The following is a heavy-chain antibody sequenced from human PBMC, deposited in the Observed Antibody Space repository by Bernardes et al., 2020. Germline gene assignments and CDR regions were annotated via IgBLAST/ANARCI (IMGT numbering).Heavy chain of an antibody. CDR2: INPSGGST. Sequence: ASVKVSCKASGYTFTSYYMHWVRQAPGQGLEWMGIINPSGGSTSYAQKFQGRVTMTRDTSTSTVYMELSSLRSEDTAVYYCARALYDFWSGYYNYWFDPWGQGTLVTVSS. CDR3: ARALYDFWSGYYNYWFDP. V-gene: IGHV1-46*01. D-gene: IGHD3-3*01. J-gene: IGHJ5*02. CDR1: GYTFTSYY.